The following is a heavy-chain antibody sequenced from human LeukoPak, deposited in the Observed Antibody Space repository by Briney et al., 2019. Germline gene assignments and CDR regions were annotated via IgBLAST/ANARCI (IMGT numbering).Heavy chain of an antibody. D-gene: IGHD6-19*01. CDR1: GFTFSSYA. Sequence: GGSLRLSCTASGFTFSSYAMSWVRQAPGKGLEWVSATSGSGGTTYYADSVKGRFTISRDNSKNTLYLQMNSLRAEDTAVYYCAKDVQQWLVHGPYYFDYWGQGTLVTVSS. V-gene: IGHV3-23*01. CDR3: AKDVQQWLVHGPYYFDY. J-gene: IGHJ4*02. CDR2: TSGSGGTT.